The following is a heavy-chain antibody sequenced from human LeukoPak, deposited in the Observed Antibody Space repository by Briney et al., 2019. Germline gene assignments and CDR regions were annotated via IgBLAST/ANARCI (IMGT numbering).Heavy chain of an antibody. CDR3: GRFGYVAGVDL. D-gene: IGHD6-19*01. Sequence: GGSLRLSCAVSGFSVSGYWMTWVRQAPGAGLEFVANINPAGTETYYADPVKGRFTISRDNAKNLVYLQMNSLRAEDTTVYHCGRFGYVAGVDLWGQGTLVTVSS. J-gene: IGHJ4*02. CDR2: INPAGTET. CDR1: GFSVSGYW. V-gene: IGHV3-7*01.